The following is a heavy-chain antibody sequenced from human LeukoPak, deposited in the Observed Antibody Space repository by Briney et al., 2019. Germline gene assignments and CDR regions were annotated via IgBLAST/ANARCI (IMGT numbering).Heavy chain of an antibody. D-gene: IGHD3-3*01. V-gene: IGHV3-30*02. J-gene: IGHJ4*02. CDR2: IRYEGSNK. Sequence: GGALRLSCAASGFTFSSYGMHCVRQAPGKGLEWVSFIRYEGSNKYYADSLKGGVPISRNNYKNTLYLQMNRLRAEDTDVYYCAKDRGFWSGEDYFEYWGQGTLVTVSS. CDR1: GFTFSSYG. CDR3: AKDRGFWSGEDYFEY.